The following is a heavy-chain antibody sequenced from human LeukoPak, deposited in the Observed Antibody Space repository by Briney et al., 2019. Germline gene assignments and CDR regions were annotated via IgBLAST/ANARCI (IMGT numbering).Heavy chain of an antibody. CDR3: ARAPRGDYYDSRGYFDY. V-gene: IGHV3-66*01. CDR1: GFTVSSNY. CDR2: IYSGGST. Sequence: GGSLRLSCAASGFTVSSNYMSWVRQAPGKGLEWVSVIYSGGSTYYADSVKGRFTISRDNSKNTQYLQMNSLRAEDTAVYYCARAPRGDYYDSRGYFDYWGQGTLVTVSS. J-gene: IGHJ4*02. D-gene: IGHD3-22*01.